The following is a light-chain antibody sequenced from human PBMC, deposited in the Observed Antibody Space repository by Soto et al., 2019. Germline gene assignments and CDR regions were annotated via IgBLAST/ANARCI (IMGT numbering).Light chain of an antibody. Sequence: QSALTQPASVSGSPGQSITISCTGTNSDVGGYNYVSWYQHHPGKAPKLIIYDVTNRPSGVSNRFSASKSGNTASLTISGLQAEDEADYYCSSYTTSDTFVFGTGTKVTVL. J-gene: IGLJ1*01. V-gene: IGLV2-14*03. CDR3: SSYTTSDTFV. CDR1: NSDVGGYNY. CDR2: DVT.